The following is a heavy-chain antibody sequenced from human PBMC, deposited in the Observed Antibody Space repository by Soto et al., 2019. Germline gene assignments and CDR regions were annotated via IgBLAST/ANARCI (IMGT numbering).Heavy chain of an antibody. J-gene: IGHJ4*02. CDR1: GFTFSNHV. CDR2: IGGGGRNT. V-gene: IGHV3-23*01. Sequence: GGSLRLSCVGFGFTFSNHVVTWIRQAPGKGLEWLSSIGGGGRNTDYADSVKGRFTISRDNSKNMVYLQMNSLRDEDTAIYYCATVASENCRSIACRRFPFWGQGTLVTVSS. D-gene: IGHD2-15*01. CDR3: ATVASENCRSIACRRFPF.